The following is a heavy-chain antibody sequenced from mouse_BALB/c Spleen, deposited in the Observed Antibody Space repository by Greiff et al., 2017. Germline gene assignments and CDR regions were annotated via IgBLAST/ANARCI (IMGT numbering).Heavy chain of an antibody. J-gene: IGHJ3*01. CDR2: IDPANGNT. V-gene: IGHV14-3*02. D-gene: IGHD1-1*01. CDR1: GFNIKDTY. Sequence: VQLKESGAELVKPGASVKLSCTASGFNIKDTYMHWVKQRPEQGLEWIGRIDPANGNTKYDPKFQGKATITADTSSNTAYLQLSSLTSEDTAVYYCARDPNYYGSSYEAWFAFWGQGTLVTVSA. CDR3: ARDPNYYGSSYEAWFAF.